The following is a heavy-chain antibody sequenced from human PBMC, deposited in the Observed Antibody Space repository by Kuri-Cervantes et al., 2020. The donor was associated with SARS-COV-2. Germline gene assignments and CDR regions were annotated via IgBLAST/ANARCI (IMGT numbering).Heavy chain of an antibody. V-gene: IGHV3-53*04. CDR1: GFTVSSNY. CDR3: ARILDYWYFDL. CDR2: IYSGGST. Sequence: GESLKISCAASGFTVSSNYMSWVRQAPGKGLEWVSVIYSGGSTYYADSVKGRFTISRHNSKNTLYLQMSSLRAEDTAVYYCARILDYWYFDLWGRGTLVTVSS. J-gene: IGHJ2*01.